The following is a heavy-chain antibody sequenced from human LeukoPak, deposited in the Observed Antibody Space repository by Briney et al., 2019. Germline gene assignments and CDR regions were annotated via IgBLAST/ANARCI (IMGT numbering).Heavy chain of an antibody. V-gene: IGHV3-23*01. CDR1: GFTFSSYG. J-gene: IGHJ6*03. Sequence: GGSLRLSCAASGFTFSSYGLNWVRQAPGKGLEWVSVISGSGGSTYYADSVKGRFTISRDNSKNTLYLQMNSLRAEDTALYYCARQENYYYYMDVWGKGTTVTVSS. D-gene: IGHD5-24*01. CDR3: ARQENYYYYMDV. CDR2: ISGSGGST.